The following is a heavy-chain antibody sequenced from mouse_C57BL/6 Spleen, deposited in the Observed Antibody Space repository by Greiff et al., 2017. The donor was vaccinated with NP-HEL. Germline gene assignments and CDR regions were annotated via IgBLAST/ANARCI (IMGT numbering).Heavy chain of an antibody. D-gene: IGHD2-4*01. J-gene: IGHJ3*01. CDR1: GYTFTSYW. V-gene: IGHV1-55*01. Sequence: QVQLQQPGAELVNPGASVKMSCKASGYTFTSYWITWVKQRPGQGLEWIGDIYPGSGSTNYNEKFKSKATLTVDTSSSTAYMQLSSLTSEDSAFYYCARDYDYDGFASWGPGTLVPFST. CDR3: ARDYDYDGFAS. CDR2: IYPGSGST.